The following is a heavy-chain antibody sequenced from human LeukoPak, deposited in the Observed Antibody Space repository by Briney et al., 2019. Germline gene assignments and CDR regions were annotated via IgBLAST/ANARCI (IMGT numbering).Heavy chain of an antibody. D-gene: IGHD4-23*01. J-gene: IGHJ4*02. CDR3: ARVRGPTVVTMYFDY. Sequence: GGSLRLSCAASGFTFSSYSMNWVRQAPGKGLEWVSSISSSSSYIYYADPVKGRFTISRDNAKNSLYLQMNSLRDEDTAVYYCARVRGPTVVTMYFDYWGQGTLVTVSS. CDR2: ISSSSSYI. V-gene: IGHV3-21*01. CDR1: GFTFSSYS.